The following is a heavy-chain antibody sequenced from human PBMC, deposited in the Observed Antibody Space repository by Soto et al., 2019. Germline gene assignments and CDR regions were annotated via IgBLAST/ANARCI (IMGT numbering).Heavy chain of an antibody. CDR2: TRNKANSYTT. CDR1: GFTFSDHY. D-gene: IGHD1-7*01. J-gene: IGHJ6*02. Sequence: GGSLRLSCAASGFTFSDHYMDWVRQAPGKELEWVGRTRNKANSYTTEYAASVKGRFTISRDDSKNTLYLQMNSLKTEDTAVYYCTTDPSNWNYLNYYYGMDVWGQGTTVTVSS. CDR3: TTDPSNWNYLNYYYGMDV. V-gene: IGHV3-72*01.